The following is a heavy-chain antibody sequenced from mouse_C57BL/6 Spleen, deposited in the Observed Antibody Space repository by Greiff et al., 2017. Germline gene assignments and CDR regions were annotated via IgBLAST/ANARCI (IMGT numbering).Heavy chain of an antibody. CDR1: GYTFTSYW. CDR2: IYPGSGST. Sequence: QVQLKQPGAELVKPGASVKMSCKASGYTFTSYWITWVKQRPGQGLEWIGDIYPGSGSTNYNEKFKSKATLTVDTSSSAAYMQLSSLTSEDSAVYYCARRFYYGSSLYFDVWGTGTTVTVSS. J-gene: IGHJ1*03. V-gene: IGHV1-55*01. D-gene: IGHD1-1*01. CDR3: ARRFYYGSSLYFDV.